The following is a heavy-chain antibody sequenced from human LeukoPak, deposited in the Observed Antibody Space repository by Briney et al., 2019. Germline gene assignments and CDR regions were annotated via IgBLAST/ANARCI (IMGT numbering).Heavy chain of an antibody. CDR3: ARRLGATQPYFDF. CDR2: IHPGDSET. D-gene: IGHD1-26*01. Sequence: GESLKISCKASGYRLTSYWIGLVRQMPRKGLEFMVIIHPGDSETRYSPSFQGQVTISADKSISNAYLQWSGLKASDTAMYYCARRLGATQPYFDFWGQGALVTVSS. V-gene: IGHV5-51*01. CDR1: GYRLTSYW. J-gene: IGHJ4*02.